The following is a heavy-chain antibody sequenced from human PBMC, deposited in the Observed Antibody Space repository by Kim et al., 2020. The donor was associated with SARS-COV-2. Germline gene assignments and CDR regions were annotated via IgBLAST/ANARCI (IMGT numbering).Heavy chain of an antibody. J-gene: IGHJ4*02. CDR2: ISAYNGNT. CDR1: GYTFTSYG. D-gene: IGHD4-4*01. Sequence: ASVKVSCKASGYTFTSYGISWVRQAPGQGLEWMGWISAYNGNTNYAQKLQGRVTMTTDTSTSTAYMELRSLRSDDTAVYYCARSHLARVDYRDFDYWGQGTLVTVSS. CDR3: ARSHLARVDYRDFDY. V-gene: IGHV1-18*01.